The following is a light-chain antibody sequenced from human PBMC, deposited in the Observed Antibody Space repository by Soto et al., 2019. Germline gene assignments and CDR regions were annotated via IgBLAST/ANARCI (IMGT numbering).Light chain of an antibody. J-gene: IGLJ1*01. CDR3: AAWDDSLSGRV. Sequence: QSVLTQPPSASGTPGQRVTISCSGSSSNIGSNYVYWYQQLPGTAPKLLIYRNNQRPSGVPDRFSCSKSGTSASLAISGLRSEDEADDYCAAWDDSLSGRVFGTGTKVTVL. CDR2: RNN. V-gene: IGLV1-47*01. CDR1: SSNIGSNY.